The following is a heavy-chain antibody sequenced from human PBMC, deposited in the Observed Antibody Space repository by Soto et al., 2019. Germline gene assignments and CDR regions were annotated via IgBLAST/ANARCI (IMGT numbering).Heavy chain of an antibody. CDR1: GFTFSSYA. V-gene: IGHV3-23*01. J-gene: IGHJ6*03. Sequence: GGSLRLSCAASGFTFSSYAMSWVRQAPGKGLEWVSAISGSGGSTYYADSVKGRFTISRDNSKNTLYLQMNSLRAEDTAVYYCAKPLLSSYSSSLYYYYMDVWGKGTTVTVSS. CDR3: AKPLLSSYSSSLYYYYMDV. D-gene: IGHD6-13*01. CDR2: ISGSGGST.